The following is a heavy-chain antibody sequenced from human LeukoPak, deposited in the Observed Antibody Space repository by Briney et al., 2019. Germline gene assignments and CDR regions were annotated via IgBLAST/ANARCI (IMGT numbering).Heavy chain of an antibody. CDR2: IYPGSGDT. CDR3: ARPPYELVSAASFGH. D-gene: IGHD2-2*01. V-gene: IGHV1-2*02. J-gene: IGHJ4*02. Sequence: GASVKVSYKASGYTFTGYYIHWVRQAPRAGLEWVGWIYPGSGDTYYAQRFHGRVTMTRDTSINTVYMELNRLTSDDTGVYFCARPPYELVSAASFGHWGQGTLVTVSS. CDR1: GYTFTGYY.